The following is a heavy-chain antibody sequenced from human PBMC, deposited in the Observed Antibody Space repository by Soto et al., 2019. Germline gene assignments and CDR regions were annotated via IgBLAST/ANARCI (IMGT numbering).Heavy chain of an antibody. D-gene: IGHD3-3*02. V-gene: IGHV5-51*01. CDR3: ASSPLAPRRKRGFDI. CDR2: IYPRVSET. Sequence: GESLKIGGKGSGKDFNAYGIAWVRQMPGKGLEWMAVIYPRVSETRYSQSFQGHVSVSAATSLFTAYLKWTSLRASDTAKYYCASSPLAPRRKRGFDIWGQGSMVTVSS. J-gene: IGHJ3*02. CDR1: GKDFNAYG.